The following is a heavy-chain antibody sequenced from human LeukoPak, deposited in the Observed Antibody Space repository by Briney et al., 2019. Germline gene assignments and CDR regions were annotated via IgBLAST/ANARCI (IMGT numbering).Heavy chain of an antibody. CDR2: INHSGST. V-gene: IGHV4-34*01. Sequence: NPSETLSLTCAVYGGSFSGYYWSWIRQPPGKGLEWIGEINHSGSTNYNPSLKSRVTISVDTSKNQFSLKLSSVIAADTAVYYCARAHYGGNPGPAYYYYGMDVWGQGTTVTVSS. CDR1: GGSFSGYY. J-gene: IGHJ6*02. D-gene: IGHD4-23*01. CDR3: ARAHYGGNPGPAYYYYGMDV.